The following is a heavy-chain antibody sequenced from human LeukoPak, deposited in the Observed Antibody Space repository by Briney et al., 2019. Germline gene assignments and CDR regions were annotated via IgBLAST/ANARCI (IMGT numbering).Heavy chain of an antibody. V-gene: IGHV3-23*01. Sequence: GGSLRLSCAASGITFSSYAMSWVRQAPGKGLEWVSTISGSGDSTYYADSVKGRFTISRDNSKNTLYLQMSSLRAEDTAVYYCAKDQFPDMKDDVVAHSADVWGKGTTVTVSS. CDR3: AKDQFPDMKDDVVAHSADV. D-gene: IGHD2-2*01. J-gene: IGHJ6*04. CDR2: ISGSGDST. CDR1: GITFSSYA.